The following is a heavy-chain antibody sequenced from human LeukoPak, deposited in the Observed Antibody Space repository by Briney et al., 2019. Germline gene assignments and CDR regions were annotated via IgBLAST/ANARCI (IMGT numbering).Heavy chain of an antibody. CDR1: GGSISIYY. V-gene: IGHV4-59*10. CDR3: ARYAGAMFDP. J-gene: IGHJ5*02. D-gene: IGHD2-2*01. Sequence: SETLSLTCAVYGGSISIYYWSWIRQPAGKGLEWIGRIYTSGSTNYNPSLKSRVTMSVDTSKNQFPLKLSSVTAADTAVYYCARYAGAMFDPWGQGTLVTVSS. CDR2: IYTSGST.